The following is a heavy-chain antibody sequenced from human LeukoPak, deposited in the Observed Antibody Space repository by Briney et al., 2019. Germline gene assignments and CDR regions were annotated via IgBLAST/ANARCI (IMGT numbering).Heavy chain of an antibody. V-gene: IGHV1-69*04. CDR3: ARAIEGWFDP. CDR1: GGTFSSYA. J-gene: IGHJ5*02. Sequence: SVKVSCKASGGTFSSYAISWVRQAPGQGLEWIGRIIPIFGIATYAKKFQGRVTITADKSTSTAYMELSSLRSEDTAVYYCARAIEGWFDPWGQGTLVTVSS. CDR2: IIPIFGIA. D-gene: IGHD2/OR15-2a*01.